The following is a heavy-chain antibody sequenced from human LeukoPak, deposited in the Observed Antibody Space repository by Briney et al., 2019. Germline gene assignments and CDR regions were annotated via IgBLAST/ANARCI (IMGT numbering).Heavy chain of an antibody. CDR1: GGSISGYY. Sequence: SETLSLTCTVSGGSISGYYWSWIRQPPGKGLEWIGYIYYSGSTNYNPSLKSRVTISVDTSKNQFSLKLSSVTAADTAVYYCASLAAAGFDYWGLGTLVTVS. CDR2: IYYSGST. D-gene: IGHD6-13*01. J-gene: IGHJ4*02. V-gene: IGHV4-59*08. CDR3: ASLAAAGFDY.